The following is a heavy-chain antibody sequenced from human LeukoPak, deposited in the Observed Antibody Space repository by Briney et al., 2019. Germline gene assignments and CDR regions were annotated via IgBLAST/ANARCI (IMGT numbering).Heavy chain of an antibody. Sequence: PGGSLRLSCAASGFTFSGYNMNWVRQAPGKGLEWVSYISSASRSIYYADSVKGRFTISRDNAKDSLYLQMNSLRAEDTAVYYCARLVVGPTPYDYWGQGTLVTVSS. CDR1: GFTFSGYN. CDR2: ISSASRSI. V-gene: IGHV3-48*01. D-gene: IGHD1-26*01. CDR3: ARLVVGPTPYDY. J-gene: IGHJ4*02.